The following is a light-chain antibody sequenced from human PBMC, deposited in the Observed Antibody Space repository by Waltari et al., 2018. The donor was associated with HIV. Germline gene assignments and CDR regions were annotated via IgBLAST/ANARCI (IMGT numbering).Light chain of an antibody. CDR1: SSAVGGYNY. CDR2: DVS. Sequence: QSALTQPASVSGSPGQSLTISCTGTSSAVGGYNYVSWYQQHPGKAPKLMIYDVSKRPSGVSNRVSGSKSGNTASLTISGLQAEDEADYYCSSYTSSSTWVFGGGTKLTVL. J-gene: IGLJ3*02. CDR3: SSYTSSSTWV. V-gene: IGLV2-14*01.